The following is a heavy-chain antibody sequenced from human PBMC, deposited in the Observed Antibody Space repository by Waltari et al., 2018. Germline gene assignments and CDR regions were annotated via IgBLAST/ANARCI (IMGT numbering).Heavy chain of an antibody. V-gene: IGHV3-72*01. Sequence: EVQLVESGGGLVQPGGSLRLSCAASGFTFSDYDRGWFRQAPEKGLEWVGRTRNKARSYTTEYAASVKGRFTISRDDSKNSLYLHMNSLKMEDTAVYYCARDLDGDSNFDYWGQGTLVTVSS. J-gene: IGHJ4*02. CDR1: GFTFSDYD. CDR2: TRNKARSYTT. CDR3: ARDLDGDSNFDY. D-gene: IGHD4-17*01.